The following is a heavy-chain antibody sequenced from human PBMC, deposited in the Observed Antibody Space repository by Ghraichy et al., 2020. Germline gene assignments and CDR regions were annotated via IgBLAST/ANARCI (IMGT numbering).Heavy chain of an antibody. D-gene: IGHD3-22*01. CDR3: ARGDHYDKSGYYLDF. V-gene: IGHV3-33*03. J-gene: IGHJ4*02. CDR2: IWYDGNKK. CDR1: EFIFSNYG. Sequence: GGYLRLSCAASEFIFSNYGMHWVRQAPGKGLEWVAVIWYDGNKKYYTDSVKGRFTISRDNSKNTLYLQMNSLRAEDTALYYCARGDHYDKSGYYLDFWGQGTLVTVSS.